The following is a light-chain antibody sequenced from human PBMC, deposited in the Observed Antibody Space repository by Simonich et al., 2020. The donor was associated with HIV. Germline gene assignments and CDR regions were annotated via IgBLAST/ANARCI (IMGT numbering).Light chain of an antibody. V-gene: IGKV1-5*03. J-gene: IGKJ2*01. Sequence: DIQMTQSPSTLSASVGDRVIITCRASQSMSSWLAWYQQKPGKAPKILIYKTSTLESGVPSRFSGSGSGTEFTLTISSLQPDDFATYYCQHYNNYLYTFGQGTKLEI. CDR2: KTS. CDR3: QHYNNYLYT. CDR1: QSMSSW.